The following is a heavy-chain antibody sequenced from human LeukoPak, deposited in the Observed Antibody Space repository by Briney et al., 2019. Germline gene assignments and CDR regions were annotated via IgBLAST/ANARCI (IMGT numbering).Heavy chain of an antibody. CDR1: AGTFTSYT. Sequence: SVKVSCKAAAGTFTSYTISRVRHDPGQGLELKGRIIPILGIANYAQKFQGRVTITSDKPTSTAYMELSSLRSEDTAVYYCARGHMAARPLAYGMAVWGRGT. J-gene: IGHJ6*04. CDR3: ARGHMAARPLAYGMAV. V-gene: IGHV1-69*02. CDR2: IIPILGIA. D-gene: IGHD6-6*01.